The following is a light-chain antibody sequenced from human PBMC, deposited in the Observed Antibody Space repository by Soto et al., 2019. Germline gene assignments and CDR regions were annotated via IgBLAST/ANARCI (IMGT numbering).Light chain of an antibody. CDR1: QSVSRY. Sequence: EIGLTQSPATLSWSPGERATLSCRASQSVSRYLAWYQQKPGQAPRLLIHDTSTRATGVPDTFSGSGSGTEFTLTISSLEPEDFAMYYCQQRFSWPPTFGGGTHVEIK. CDR3: QQRFSWPPT. J-gene: IGKJ4*01. V-gene: IGKV3-11*01. CDR2: DTS.